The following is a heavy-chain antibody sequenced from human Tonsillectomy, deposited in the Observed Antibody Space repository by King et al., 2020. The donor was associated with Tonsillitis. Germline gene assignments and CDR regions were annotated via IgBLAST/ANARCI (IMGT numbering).Heavy chain of an antibody. CDR2: IIIDGSRT. Sequence: VQLVESGGGLFRLGGPLRLPFEASGFPFGSYWLHWVRQVPGRGLVWVSRIIIDGSRTSYADSVRGRFTISRDNAKNMVYLQMNSLRVEDTAVYYCAGDPVAAAAIEYFHYWGQGTLVTVSS. CDR3: AGDPVAAAAIEYFHY. CDR1: GFPFGSYW. J-gene: IGHJ1*01. D-gene: IGHD2-2*02. V-gene: IGHV3-74*01.